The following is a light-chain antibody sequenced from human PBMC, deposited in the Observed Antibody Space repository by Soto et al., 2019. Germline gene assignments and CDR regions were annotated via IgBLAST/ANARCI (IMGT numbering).Light chain of an antibody. CDR1: QDISNY. CDR3: QQYHNPPLT. V-gene: IGKV1-33*01. J-gene: IGKJ4*01. CDR2: DAS. Sequence: DIQMTQSPSSLSASVGDRVTITCQASQDISNYLNWYQQKPGKAPKLLIYDASTLETGVPSRFSESGSGTNFTFTISTLQPEDVATYFCQQYHNPPLTFGGGTKVEIK.